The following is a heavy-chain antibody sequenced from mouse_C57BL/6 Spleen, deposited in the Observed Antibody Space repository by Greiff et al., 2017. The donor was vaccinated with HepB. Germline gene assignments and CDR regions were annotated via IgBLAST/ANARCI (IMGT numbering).Heavy chain of an antibody. D-gene: IGHD2-2*01. CDR1: GYTFTDYN. V-gene: IGHV1-18*01. J-gene: IGHJ4*01. CDR3: ARSRVTMDY. CDR2: INPNNGGT. Sequence: LKQSGPELVKPGASVKIPCKASGYTFTDYNMDWVKQSHGKSLEWIGDINPNNGGTIYNQKFKGKATLTVDKSSSTAYMELRSLTSEDTSVYYCARSRVTMDYWGQGTSVTVSS.